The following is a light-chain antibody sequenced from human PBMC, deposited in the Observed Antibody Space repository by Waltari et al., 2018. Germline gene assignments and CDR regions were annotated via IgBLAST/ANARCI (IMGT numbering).Light chain of an antibody. CDR1: QSVGSN. V-gene: IGKV3-15*01. CDR3: QHYNDWH. Sequence: EIVMTQSPATLSVSPGEGATLSCRASQSVGSNVAWYQQRPGQAPRLLIYGASTRATGIPARFSGSGSGTDFTLTISSLQSEDFAVYYCQHYNDWHFGGGTKVEIK. J-gene: IGKJ4*01. CDR2: GAS.